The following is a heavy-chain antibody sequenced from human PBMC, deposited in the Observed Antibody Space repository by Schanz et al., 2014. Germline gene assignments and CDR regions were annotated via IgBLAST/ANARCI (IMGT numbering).Heavy chain of an antibody. CDR3: ARGGQGFGEPHQRLFEY. V-gene: IGHV4-4*02. J-gene: IGHJ4*02. D-gene: IGHD3-10*01. CDR1: GASVSSDNW. CDR2: IYDSGNT. Sequence: QVQLEESGAGLVKPSGTLSLTCAVSGASVSSDNWWNWVRQPPGKGLEWIGEIYDSGNTNYNPSLKSRVPMSVDDSKNKFSLQLTSVTAADTAVYYCARGGQGFGEPHQRLFEYWGPGTLVTVSS.